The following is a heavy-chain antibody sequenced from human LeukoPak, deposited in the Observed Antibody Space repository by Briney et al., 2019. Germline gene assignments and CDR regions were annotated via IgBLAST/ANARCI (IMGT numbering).Heavy chain of an antibody. D-gene: IGHD3/OR15-3a*01. CDR3: AKVRGLYYYYGMDV. CDR2: ISGSGATT. Sequence: GGSLRLSCAPSGFTFSSYAMSWVRQAPGKGLEWVSGISGSGATTSFADSVKGRFTISSDNSKNTLYLQMNNLRAEDTAVYYCAKVRGLYYYYGMDVWGQGTTVTVSS. V-gene: IGHV3-23*01. J-gene: IGHJ6*02. CDR1: GFTFSSYA.